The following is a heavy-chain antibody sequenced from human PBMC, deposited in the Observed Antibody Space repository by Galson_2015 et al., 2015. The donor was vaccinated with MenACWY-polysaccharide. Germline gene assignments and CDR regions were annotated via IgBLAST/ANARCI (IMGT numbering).Heavy chain of an antibody. J-gene: IGHJ4*02. CDR1: GFTFSSYW. D-gene: IGHD5-12*01. V-gene: IGHV3-74*01. Sequence: SLRLSCAASGFTFSSYWMHWVRQAPGKGLVWVSRINSDGSSTSYADSVKGRFTISRDNAKNTLYLQMNSLRAEDTAVYYCASPFGGYDYDYWGQGTLVTVSS. CDR3: ASPFGGYDYDY. CDR2: INSDGSST.